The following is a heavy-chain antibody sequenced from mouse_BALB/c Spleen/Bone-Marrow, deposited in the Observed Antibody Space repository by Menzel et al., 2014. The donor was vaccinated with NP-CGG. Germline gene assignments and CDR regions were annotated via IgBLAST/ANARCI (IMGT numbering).Heavy chain of an antibody. V-gene: IGHV1-54*01. Sequence: VKLVESGAELVRPGTSVKVSCKASGYAFTNYLIGWVKRRPGQGLEWTGVINPGSGGTNYNEKFKAKATLTADKSSSTAYMQLSSLTSDDSAVYFSARCLTGTSAMDYWGQGTSVTVSS. CDR2: INPGSGGT. CDR1: GYAFTNYL. J-gene: IGHJ4*01. D-gene: IGHD4-1*01. CDR3: ARCLTGTSAMDY.